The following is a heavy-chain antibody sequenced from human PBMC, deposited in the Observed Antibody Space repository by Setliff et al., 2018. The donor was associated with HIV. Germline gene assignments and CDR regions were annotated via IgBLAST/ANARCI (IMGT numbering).Heavy chain of an antibody. CDR3: ARDREYMDV. J-gene: IGHJ6*03. V-gene: IGHV1-8*02. CDR2: MNPNSGNT. CDR1: GYSFTSDY. Sequence: GASVKVSCKASGYSFTSDYMHWVRQATGQGLEWMGWMNPNSGNTGYAQKFQGRVTMTRNTSISTAYMELSSLRSEDTAMYYCARDREYMDVWGKGTTVTVSS.